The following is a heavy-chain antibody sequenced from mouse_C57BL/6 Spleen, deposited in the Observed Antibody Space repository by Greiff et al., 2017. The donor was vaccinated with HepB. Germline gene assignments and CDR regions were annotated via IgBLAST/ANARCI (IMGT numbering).Heavy chain of an antibody. CDR3: ARDRVGDAMDY. V-gene: IGHV5-4*01. CDR2: ISDGGSYT. Sequence: EVQGVESGGGLVKPGGSLKLSCAASGFTFSSYAMSWVRQTPEKRLEWVATISDGGSYTYYPDNVKGRFTISRDNAKNNLYLHMSHLKSEDTAMYYCARDRVGDAMDYWGQGTSVTVSS. CDR1: GFTFSSYA. J-gene: IGHJ4*01.